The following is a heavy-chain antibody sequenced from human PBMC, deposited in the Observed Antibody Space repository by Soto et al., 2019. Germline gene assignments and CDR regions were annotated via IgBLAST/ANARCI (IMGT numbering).Heavy chain of an antibody. CDR3: ARRSSGWYFDC. V-gene: IGHV3-23*01. CDR2: ISGSGGST. D-gene: IGHD6-19*01. CDR1: GFTFSSYA. Sequence: EVQVLESGGGLVQPGGSLRLSCAASGFTFSSYAMNWVRQAPGKGLEWVSVISGSGGSTYYADSVKGRFTISRDNSKNTLYLQMNSLRAEDTAVYYCARRSSGWYFDCWGQGTLVTVSS. J-gene: IGHJ4*02.